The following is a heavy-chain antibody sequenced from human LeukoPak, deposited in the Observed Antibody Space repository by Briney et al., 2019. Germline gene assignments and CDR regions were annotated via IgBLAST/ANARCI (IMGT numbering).Heavy chain of an antibody. Sequence: TGGSLRLSCAASGFTFSTYGMHWVRQAPGKGLEWVAVISYDGSDKYYADSVKGRFTISRDNSKNTQYLQMNSLRAEDTAVYYCARKYYYDSSGSDAFDIWGQGTMVTVSS. D-gene: IGHD3-22*01. CDR2: ISYDGSDK. V-gene: IGHV3-30*03. CDR3: ARKYYYDSSGSDAFDI. J-gene: IGHJ3*02. CDR1: GFTFSTYG.